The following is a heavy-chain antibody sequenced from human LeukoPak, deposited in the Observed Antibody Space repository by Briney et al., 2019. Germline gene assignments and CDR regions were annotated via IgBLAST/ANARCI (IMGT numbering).Heavy chain of an antibody. CDR1: GGSISSYY. CDR2: YSYSGST. J-gene: IGHJ4*02. CDR3: ARAAMSFYGDSPPIYFDY. D-gene: IGHD4-17*01. V-gene: IGHV4-59*01. Sequence: SETLSLTCTVSGGSISSYYWSWIRQPPGKGLEWIGYYSYSGSTNYNPSLKSRVTISVDTSKNQFSLKLSSVTAADTAVYYCARAAMSFYGDSPPIYFDYWGQGTLVTVS.